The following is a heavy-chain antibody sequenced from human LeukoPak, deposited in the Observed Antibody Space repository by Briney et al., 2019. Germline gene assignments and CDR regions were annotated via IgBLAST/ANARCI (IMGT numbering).Heavy chain of an antibody. CDR1: GYSFTSYW. V-gene: IGHV5-51*01. D-gene: IGHD3-3*01. J-gene: IGHJ6*03. CDR2: IYPGDSDT. CDR3: ARQGGDFGVVIPIYYYYYMDV. Sequence: GESLKISCKGSGYSFTSYWIGWVRQMPGKGLEWMGIIYPGDSDTRYSPSFQGQVTISADKSISTAYLQWSSLKASDTAMYYCARQGGDFGVVIPIYYYYYMDVWGKGTTVTVSS.